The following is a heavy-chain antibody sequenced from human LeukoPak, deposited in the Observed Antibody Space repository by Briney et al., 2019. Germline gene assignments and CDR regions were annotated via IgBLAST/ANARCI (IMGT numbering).Heavy chain of an antibody. D-gene: IGHD3-22*01. V-gene: IGHV3-21*01. J-gene: IGHJ4*02. CDR1: GFTFSSYS. CDR2: ISSSSSYI. CDR3: ARDDDYYDSSYDY. Sequence: GGSLRLSCAASGFTFSSYSMNWVRQAPGKGLEWVSSISSSSSYIYYADSVKGRSTISRDNAKNSLYLQMNSLRAEDTAVYYCARDDDYYDSSYDYWGQGTLVTVSS.